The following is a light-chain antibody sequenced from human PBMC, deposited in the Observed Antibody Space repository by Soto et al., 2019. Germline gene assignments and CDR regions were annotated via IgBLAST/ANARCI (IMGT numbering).Light chain of an antibody. Sequence: DIQMTQSPSSVSASVGDRLTITCRASRDINNSLAWYQQTLGKAPKLLLRGASSLHRGVPSRFSGGGAGTEFTLTISSLQPEDFATYYCQQTSAFPRTFGQGTKVDIK. CDR3: QQTSAFPRT. V-gene: IGKV1-12*01. CDR1: RDINNS. CDR2: GAS. J-gene: IGKJ1*01.